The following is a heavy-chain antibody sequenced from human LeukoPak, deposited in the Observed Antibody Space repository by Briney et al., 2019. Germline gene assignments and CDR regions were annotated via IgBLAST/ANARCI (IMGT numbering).Heavy chain of an antibody. CDR2: IYSGDSDT. D-gene: IGHD2-15*01. Sequence: GESLKISCKGSGYSFTSYWIGWVRQMPGKGLEWMGIIYSGDSDTRYSPSFQGQVTISADRSVSTVYLQWSSLKASDTAKYYCARREASANFDYWGQGTLVTVSS. J-gene: IGHJ4*02. CDR3: ARREASANFDY. CDR1: GYSFTSYW. V-gene: IGHV5-51*01.